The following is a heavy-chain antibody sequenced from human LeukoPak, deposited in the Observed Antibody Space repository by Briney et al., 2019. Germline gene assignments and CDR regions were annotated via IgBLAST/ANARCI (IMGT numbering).Heavy chain of an antibody. V-gene: IGHV1-2*02. CDR3: ARGAIVVVPAAPHFDY. J-gene: IGHJ4*02. CDR2: INPNSGGT. D-gene: IGHD2-2*01. CDR1: GYTFTGYY. Sequence: ASVKVSCKASGYTFTGYYMHWVRQAPGQGLEWMGWINPNSGGTNYAQKFQGRVTMTRDTSISTAYMELSRLRSDDTAVYYCARGAIVVVPAAPHFDYWGQGTLVTVSS.